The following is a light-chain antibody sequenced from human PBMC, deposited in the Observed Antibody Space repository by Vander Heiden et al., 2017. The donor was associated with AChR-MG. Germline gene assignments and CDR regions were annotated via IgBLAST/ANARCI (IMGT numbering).Light chain of an antibody. V-gene: IGKV1-39*01. CDR1: QSIFSY. Sequence: DIQMTQSPSSLSASIGDNVTITCRASQSIFSYLNWYQQMAGKAPKLLISTASTLQSGAPARFSGGGSGTEFTLTITSLRPEDFATYYCQQRVDTPRTFGQGTKVEIK. CDR2: TAS. J-gene: IGKJ1*01. CDR3: QQRVDTPRT.